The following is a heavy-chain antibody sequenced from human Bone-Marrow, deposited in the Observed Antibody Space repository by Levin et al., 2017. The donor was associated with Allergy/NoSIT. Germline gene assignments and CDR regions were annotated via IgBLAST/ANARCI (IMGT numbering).Heavy chain of an antibody. Sequence: SETLSLTCTVSGGSISSGNFFWSWVRQQPGRGLEWIGYTTDSGTTYNNPSLKSRVSISVDTSKNQFSLELSSVSGADTAVYYCARGRLIFYAKCWFDSWGQGILVTVSS. J-gene: IGHJ5*01. CDR3: ARGRLIFYAKCWFDS. CDR2: TTDSGTT. CDR1: GGSISSGNFF. V-gene: IGHV4-31*03. D-gene: IGHD2/OR15-2a*01.